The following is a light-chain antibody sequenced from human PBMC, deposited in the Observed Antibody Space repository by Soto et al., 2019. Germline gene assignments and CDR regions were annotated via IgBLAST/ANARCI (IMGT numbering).Light chain of an antibody. Sequence: EIVMTQSPATLSVSPGGRATLSCRASQGIGNRLAWYQQKPGQAPRLLIYGASTRATGVPPRFTGSGSGTEFTLTISSLQSDDFAVYYCHQYNDWPPEDTFGQGTQLEIK. CDR1: QGIGNR. V-gene: IGKV3-15*01. CDR3: HQYNDWPPEDT. J-gene: IGKJ2*01. CDR2: GAS.